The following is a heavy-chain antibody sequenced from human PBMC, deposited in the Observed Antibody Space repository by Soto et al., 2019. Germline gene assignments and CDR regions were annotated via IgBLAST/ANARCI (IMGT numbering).Heavy chain of an antibody. Sequence: SETLSLTCAVYGGSFSGYYWSWIRQPPGKGLEWIGEINHSGSTNYNPSLKSRVTISVDTPKNQFSLKLSSVTAADTAVYYCARSGYSSSSALLYYYGMDVWGQGTTVTVSS. CDR3: ARSGYSSSSALLYYYGMDV. CDR2: INHSGST. CDR1: GGSFSGYY. V-gene: IGHV4-34*01. D-gene: IGHD6-6*01. J-gene: IGHJ6*02.